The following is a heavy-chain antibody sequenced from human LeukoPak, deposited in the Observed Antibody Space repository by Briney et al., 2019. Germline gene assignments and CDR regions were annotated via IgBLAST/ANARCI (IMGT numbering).Heavy chain of an antibody. CDR2: ISYDGSNK. Sequence: GGSLRLSCAASGFTFSSYGMHWVRQAPGKGLEWVAVISYDGSNKYYADSVKGRFTISRDNSKNTLYLQMNSLRAEDTAVYYCATLTGDPVDYWSQGTLVTVSS. CDR3: ATLTGDPVDY. V-gene: IGHV3-30*19. D-gene: IGHD7-27*01. CDR1: GFTFSSYG. J-gene: IGHJ4*02.